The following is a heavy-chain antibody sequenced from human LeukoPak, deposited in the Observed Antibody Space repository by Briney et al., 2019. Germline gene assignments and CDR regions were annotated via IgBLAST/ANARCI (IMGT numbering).Heavy chain of an antibody. CDR1: GGSFCGYY. V-gene: IGHV4-34*01. D-gene: IGHD2-2*01. J-gene: IGHJ6*02. Sequence: SETLSLTCAVYGGSFCGYYWSWIRQPPGKGLEWIGEINHSGSTNYNPSLKSRVTISVDTSKNQFSLKLSSVTAADTAVYYCARVRYYCSSTSCYAPSYYYYGMDVWGQGTTVTVSS. CDR3: ARVRYYCSSTSCYAPSYYYYGMDV. CDR2: INHSGST.